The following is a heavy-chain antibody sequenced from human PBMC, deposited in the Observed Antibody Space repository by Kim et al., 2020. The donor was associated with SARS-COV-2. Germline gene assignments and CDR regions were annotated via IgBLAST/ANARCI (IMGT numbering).Heavy chain of an antibody. CDR3: ARMRQQLIPAIFDP. V-gene: IGHV4-39*07. J-gene: IGHJ5*02. CDR2: LYYSGSS. Sequence: SETLSLTCIVSGASISRGGYYWGWLRQPPGKGLEWIMSLYYSGSSYYNPSRESRVTIAVDTSKNQFSLRLKSVTAADTAVYFCARMRQQLIPAIFDPWGQGTLVTVSS. D-gene: IGHD6-13*01. CDR1: GASISRGGYY.